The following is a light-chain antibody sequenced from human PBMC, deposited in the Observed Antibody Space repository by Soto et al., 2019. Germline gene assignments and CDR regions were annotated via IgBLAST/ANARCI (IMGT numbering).Light chain of an antibody. CDR2: LEGSGSY. CDR3: ETWDRNTWV. V-gene: IGLV4-60*02. J-gene: IGLJ3*02. Sequence: QLVLTQSSSASASLGSSVKLTCTLSSGHRSYIIAWHQQQPGKAPRYLMKLEGSGSYNKGSGVPDRFSGSSSGADRYLTISNLQFEDEADYYCETWDRNTWVFGGGNKLTVL. CDR1: SGHRSYI.